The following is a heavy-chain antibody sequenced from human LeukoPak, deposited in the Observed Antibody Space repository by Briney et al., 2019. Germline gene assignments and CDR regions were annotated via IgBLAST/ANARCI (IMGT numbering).Heavy chain of an antibody. CDR2: ISWNSGSI. V-gene: IGHV3-9*01. CDR3: AKTQSAVAGTVSYFDY. J-gene: IGHJ4*02. CDR1: GFTFDGYA. Sequence: GGSLRLSCAASGFTFDGYAMHWVRQAPGKGLEWVSGISWNSGSIGYADSVKGRFTISRDNAKNSLYLQMNSLRAKDTALYYCAKTQSAVAGTVSYFDYWGQGTLVTVSS. D-gene: IGHD6-19*01.